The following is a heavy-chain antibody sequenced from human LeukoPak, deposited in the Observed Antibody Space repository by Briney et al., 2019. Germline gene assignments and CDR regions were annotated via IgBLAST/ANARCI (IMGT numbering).Heavy chain of an antibody. J-gene: IGHJ3*02. CDR3: AKLGRGPESAFDI. Sequence: PGGSLRLSSAASGFTFSSYAMSWVRQAPGKGLEWVSAISGSGGSTYYADSVKGRFTISRDNSKNTLYLQMNSLRAEDTAVYYCAKLGRGPESAFDIWGQGTMVTVSS. CDR2: ISGSGGST. CDR1: GFTFSSYA. D-gene: IGHD5-12*01. V-gene: IGHV3-23*01.